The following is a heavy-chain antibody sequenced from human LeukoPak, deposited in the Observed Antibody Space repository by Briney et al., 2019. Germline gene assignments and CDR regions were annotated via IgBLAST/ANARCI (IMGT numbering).Heavy chain of an antibody. CDR2: IYYSGTT. CDR1: GGSISSSGYY. CDR3: ARRPRRADYFDY. Sequence: PSETLSLTCTVSGGSISSSGYYWGWIRQPPGKGLEWIGSIYYSGTTYYNPSLKSRVTISVDTSKNQFSLKLSSVTAADTAVYYCARRPRRADYFDYWGQGTLVTVSS. J-gene: IGHJ4*02. V-gene: IGHV4-39*01.